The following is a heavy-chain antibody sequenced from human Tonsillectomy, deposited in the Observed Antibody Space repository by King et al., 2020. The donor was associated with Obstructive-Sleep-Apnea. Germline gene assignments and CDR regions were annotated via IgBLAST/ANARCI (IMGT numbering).Heavy chain of an antibody. J-gene: IGHJ4*02. CDR3: ATLKAYGSGSPYDY. CDR2: VFHTGSA. D-gene: IGHD3-10*01. Sequence: MQLQESGPGLMKPSGTLSLTCAVSGGSISINAWWSWVRQFPGKGLEWIVEVFHTGSANYNPSLKSRVTISVDNSKNHFSLELTSVTAADTAVYYCATLKAYGSGSPYDYWGQGTLVTVSS. V-gene: IGHV4-4*02. CDR1: GGSISINAW.